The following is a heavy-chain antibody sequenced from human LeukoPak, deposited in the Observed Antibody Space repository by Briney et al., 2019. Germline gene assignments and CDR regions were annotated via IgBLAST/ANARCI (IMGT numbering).Heavy chain of an antibody. J-gene: IGHJ6*02. V-gene: IGHV3-66*02. Sequence: GVSLRLSCAASGFTVSSNYMSWVRQAPGKGLEWVSVIYSGGSTYYADSVKGRFTISRDNSKNTLYLQMNSLRAEDTAVYYCARSLYGSGSYYKDYYGMDVWGQGTTVTVSS. CDR3: ARSLYGSGSYYKDYYGMDV. CDR1: GFTVSSNY. CDR2: IYSGGST. D-gene: IGHD3-10*01.